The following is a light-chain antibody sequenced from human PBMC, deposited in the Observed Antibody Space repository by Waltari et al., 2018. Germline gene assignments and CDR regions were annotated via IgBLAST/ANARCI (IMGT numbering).Light chain of an antibody. Sequence: EIVLTQSPATLSVSPGERATLSCRASQNISSNLAWHQQKPGQAPRLLIYGASNRATGFPARFRGSGSGTEFTLTISSLQSEDFAVYYCQQYNNWPPERTFGQGTRVEIK. CDR3: QQYNNWPPERT. J-gene: IGKJ1*01. CDR1: QNISSN. CDR2: GAS. V-gene: IGKV3-15*01.